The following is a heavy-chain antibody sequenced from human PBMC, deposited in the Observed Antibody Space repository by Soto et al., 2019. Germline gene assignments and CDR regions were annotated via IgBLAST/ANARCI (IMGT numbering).Heavy chain of an antibody. V-gene: IGHV3-23*01. CDR2: ISDSGGLT. CDR1: GFAGSSHT. CDR3: ARLAFGSSRSFDI. J-gene: IGHJ3*02. D-gene: IGHD6-6*01. Sequence: VQLLESGGDLLHPGGSLRLSCAASGFAGSSHTMSWVRQAPERGLVWVSGISDSGGLTYNADSVKGRFTISRDNSKNPLYLQMTSLRAEDTALYYCARLAFGSSRSFDIWGQGTMVTASS.